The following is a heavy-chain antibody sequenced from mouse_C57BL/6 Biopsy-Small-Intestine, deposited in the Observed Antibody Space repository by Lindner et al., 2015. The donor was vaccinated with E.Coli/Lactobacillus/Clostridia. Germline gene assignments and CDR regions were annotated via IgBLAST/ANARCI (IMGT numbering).Heavy chain of an antibody. CDR1: GYTLTELS. CDR2: FDPEDGET. CDR3: ATAASPYGSSWYYYYYMDV. J-gene: IGHJ1*03. D-gene: IGHD1-1*02. Sequence: SVKVSCKVSGYTLTELSMHWVRQAPGKGLEWMGGFDPEDGETIYAQKFQGRVTMTEDTSTDTAYMELSSLRSEDTAVYYCATAASPYGSSWYYYYYMDVWGKGTTVTVSS. V-gene: IGHV1-18*01.